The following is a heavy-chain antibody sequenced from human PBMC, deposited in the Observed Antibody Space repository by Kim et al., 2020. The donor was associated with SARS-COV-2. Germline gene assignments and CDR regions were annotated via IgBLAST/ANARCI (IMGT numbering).Heavy chain of an antibody. V-gene: IGHV3-30-3*01. CDR1: GLSFDDSA. D-gene: IGHD3-10*01. J-gene: IGHJ6*02. CDR3: ARGNYYESVSLADYYNGMDV. Sequence: GGSLRLSCAASGLSFDDSAMNWVRQPPGKGLEWVAVISYDGSNKDYADSVKGRFTISRDNSKKTLYLQMNSLIVEDTAVYYCARGNYYESVSLADYYNGMDVWGQGTTVTVSS. CDR2: ISYDGSNK.